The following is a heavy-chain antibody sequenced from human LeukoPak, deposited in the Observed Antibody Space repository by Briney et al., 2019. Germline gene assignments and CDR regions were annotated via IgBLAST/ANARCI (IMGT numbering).Heavy chain of an antibody. J-gene: IGHJ2*01. CDR3: ARSSYYSSGWPGYFDL. CDR2: INHSGST. Sequence: SETLSLTCAVYGGSFSGYYWSWIRQPPGKGLEWIGEINHSGSTNYNPSLKSRVTISVDTSKNQFSLKLSSVTAADTAVYYCARSSYYSSGWPGYFDLWGRGTLVTVSS. CDR1: GGSFSGYY. D-gene: IGHD6-19*01. V-gene: IGHV4-34*01.